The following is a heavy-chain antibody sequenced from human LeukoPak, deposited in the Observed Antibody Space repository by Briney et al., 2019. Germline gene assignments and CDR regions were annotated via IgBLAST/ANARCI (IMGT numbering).Heavy chain of an antibody. CDR3: AKDRAQQLVLDF. V-gene: IGHV3-23*01. J-gene: IGHJ4*02. CDR2: IIGSGSST. CDR1: GFTLSSYS. Sequence: GGSLRLSCAASGFTLSSYSMGWVSQAPGDGLEWVSAIIGSGSSTYYADSVKGRLTISRDNSKNTLFLQMNSLRAEDTAVYYCAKDRAQQLVLDFWGQGTLVTVSS. D-gene: IGHD6-13*01.